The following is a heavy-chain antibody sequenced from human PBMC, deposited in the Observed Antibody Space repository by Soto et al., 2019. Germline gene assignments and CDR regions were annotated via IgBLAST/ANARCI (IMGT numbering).Heavy chain of an antibody. CDR1: GGTFSNYT. V-gene: IGHV1-69*01. Sequence: QVQLVQSGAEVKKPGSSVKVSCKASGGTFSNYTINWVRQAPGQGLEWMGGIIPIFGTANYAQKFQGRVTITADESTSTAYMELSSLRSEDTAVYYCARPLGRSRLFDYWGKGTMVTVSS. J-gene: IGHJ4*02. CDR3: ARPLGRSRLFDY. CDR2: IIPIFGTA.